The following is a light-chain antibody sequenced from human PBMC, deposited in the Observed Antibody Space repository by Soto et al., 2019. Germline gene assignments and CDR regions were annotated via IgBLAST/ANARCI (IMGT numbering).Light chain of an antibody. V-gene: IGLV7-46*01. Sequence: QTVVTQEPSLTVSPGGTVTLTCGSSSGTVTSGHYPYWFQQKPGQAPRTLIYDTNNKHSWTPDRFSGSLLGDKAALTLSGAQPEDEADYYCLLSYNDARYVLFGGGTKVTVL. J-gene: IGLJ2*01. CDR3: LLSYNDARYVL. CDR1: SGTVTSGHY. CDR2: DTN.